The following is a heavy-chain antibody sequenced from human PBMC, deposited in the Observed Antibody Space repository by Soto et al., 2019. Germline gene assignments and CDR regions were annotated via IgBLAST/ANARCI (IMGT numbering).Heavy chain of an antibody. V-gene: IGHV3-74*01. CDR2: MTGDGGRV. CDR1: GFTCSRRG. D-gene: IGHD3-22*01. CDR3: AREAIYSSGRGMDL. Sequence: EVQWVESGGGSVQPGGSLRLHCAPSGFTCSRRGTDWVRQAPGKGCSWVPRMTGDGGRVRYADSGKGRFTVARDNAKNTVYLEMNGLRVEDSAVYYCAREAIYSSGRGMDLWGQGILVTVSS. J-gene: IGHJ5*02.